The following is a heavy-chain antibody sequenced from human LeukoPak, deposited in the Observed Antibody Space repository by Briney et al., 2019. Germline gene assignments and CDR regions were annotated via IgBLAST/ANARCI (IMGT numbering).Heavy chain of an antibody. Sequence: ASVKVSCKASGYTFTTYAMHWVRQAPGQRLEWIGWINAGNINTEYSQKFQGRVTITRDTSASTVYMELSSLRSEDTAVYYCATWRGDYSGIDRPNAKTYYYYGLDVWGQGTTVTVSS. CDR3: ATWRGDYSGIDRPNAKTYYYYGLDV. D-gene: IGHD3-3*01. CDR2: INAGNINT. CDR1: GYTFTTYA. J-gene: IGHJ6*02. V-gene: IGHV1-3*01.